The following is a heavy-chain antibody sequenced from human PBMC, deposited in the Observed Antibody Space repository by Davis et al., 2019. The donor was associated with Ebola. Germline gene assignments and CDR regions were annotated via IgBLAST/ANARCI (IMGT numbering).Heavy chain of an antibody. Sequence: GGSLRLSCAASGFSFSTYSMNWVRQAPGKGLEWVSYISTSSRTIYYADSVKGRFTISRDNAKKSLYLQMNSLRDEDTAVYYCAGGGLDLLDYYGMDVWGQGTTVTVSS. CDR3: AGGGLDLLDYYGMDV. J-gene: IGHJ6*02. CDR2: ISTSSRTI. D-gene: IGHD3-3*02. V-gene: IGHV3-48*02. CDR1: GFSFSTYS.